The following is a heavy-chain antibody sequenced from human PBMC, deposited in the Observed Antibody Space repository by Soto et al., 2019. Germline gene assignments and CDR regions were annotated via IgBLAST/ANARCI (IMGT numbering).Heavy chain of an antibody. D-gene: IGHD1-1*01. CDR3: ARDRITTGMDV. CDR2: ISYDGSNK. Sequence: GGSLRLSCAASGFSFSRDGMHWVRQAPGKGLEWVAVISYDGSNKFYADSVKGRFTISRDNSKNTLYLQMNSLRAEDTAVYYCARDRITTGMDVWGQGTTVTVSS. CDR1: GFSFSRDG. V-gene: IGHV3-30*03. J-gene: IGHJ6*02.